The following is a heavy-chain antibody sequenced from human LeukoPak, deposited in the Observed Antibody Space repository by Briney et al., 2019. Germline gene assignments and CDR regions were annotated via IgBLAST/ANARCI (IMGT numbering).Heavy chain of an antibody. D-gene: IGHD3-10*01. V-gene: IGHV4-34*01. CDR3: ARVPSSRIRVNWFDP. Sequence: PSETLSLTCAVYGGSFSGYYWSWIRQPPGKGLEWIGEINHSGSTNYNPSLKSRVTISVDTSKNQFSLKLSSVTAADTAVYHCARVPSSRIRVNWFDPWGQGTLVTVSS. J-gene: IGHJ5*02. CDR2: INHSGST. CDR1: GGSFSGYY.